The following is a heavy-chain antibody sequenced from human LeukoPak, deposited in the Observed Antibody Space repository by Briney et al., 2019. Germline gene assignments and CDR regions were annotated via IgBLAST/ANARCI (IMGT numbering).Heavy chain of an antibody. CDR1: GFSFSSYS. CDR2: ISHTGSTM. D-gene: IGHD6-19*01. Sequence: GGSLRLSCAASGFSFSSYSMNWVRQAPGKGLEWVSYISHTGSTMSYADSVKGRFTISRDNARNSLYLQMNSLRAEDTAVYYCASSPRYSSGWYNYWGQGTLVTVSS. CDR3: ASSPRYSSGWYNY. V-gene: IGHV3-48*04. J-gene: IGHJ4*02.